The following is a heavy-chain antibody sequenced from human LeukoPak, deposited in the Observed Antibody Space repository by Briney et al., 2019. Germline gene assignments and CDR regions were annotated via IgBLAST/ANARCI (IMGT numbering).Heavy chain of an antibody. V-gene: IGHV1-69*13. D-gene: IGHD6-19*01. J-gene: IGHJ4*02. CDR1: GGTFSSYA. CDR3: ARLGIAVAGQDY. CDR2: IIPIFGTA. Sequence: GASVKVSCKASGGTFSSYAISWVRQAPGQGLEWMGGIIPIFGTANYAQRFQGRVTITADESTSTAYMELSSLRSEDTAVYYCARLGIAVAGQDYWGQGTLVTVSS.